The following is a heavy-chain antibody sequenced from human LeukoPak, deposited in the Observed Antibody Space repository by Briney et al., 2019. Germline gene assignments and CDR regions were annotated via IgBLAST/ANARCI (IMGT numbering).Heavy chain of an antibody. CDR2: MNPNSGNT. D-gene: IGHD6-19*01. Sequence: ASVNVSCKASGYTFTSYDINWVRQATGQGLEWIEWMNPNSGNTGYAQKFQGRVTMTRNTSISTAYMELSSLRSEDTAVYYCARPQTRVYSSGWYGAFDIWGQGTMVTVSS. J-gene: IGHJ3*02. CDR1: GYTFTSYD. V-gene: IGHV1-8*01. CDR3: ARPQTRVYSSGWYGAFDI.